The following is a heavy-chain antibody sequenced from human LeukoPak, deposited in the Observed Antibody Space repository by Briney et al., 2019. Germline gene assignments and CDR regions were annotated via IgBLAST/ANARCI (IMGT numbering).Heavy chain of an antibody. D-gene: IGHD5-12*01. V-gene: IGHV1-8*01. Sequence: GASVKVSCKASGYTFTNYDINWVRQATGQGLEWMGWMNPNSGNTGYAQKFKGRVTMTRNTSISTAYMELSSLRSEDTAVYYCARGRRYSGYDAFGYWGQGTLVTVSS. CDR1: GYTFTNYD. J-gene: IGHJ4*02. CDR3: ARGRRYSGYDAFGY. CDR2: MNPNSGNT.